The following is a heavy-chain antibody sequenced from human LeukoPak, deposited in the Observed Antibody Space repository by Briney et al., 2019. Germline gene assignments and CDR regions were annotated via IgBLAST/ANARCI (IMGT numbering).Heavy chain of an antibody. V-gene: IGHV3-21*01. CDR3: ARDLVGYNWFDP. Sequence: GGSLRLSCAASGFTFSSYSMDWVRQAPGKGLEWVSSISSSSSYIYYADSVKGRFTISRDNAKNSLYLQMNSLRAEDTAVYYCARDLVGYNWFDPWGQGTLVTVSS. CDR1: GFTFSSYS. J-gene: IGHJ5*02. D-gene: IGHD2-8*02. CDR2: ISSSSSYI.